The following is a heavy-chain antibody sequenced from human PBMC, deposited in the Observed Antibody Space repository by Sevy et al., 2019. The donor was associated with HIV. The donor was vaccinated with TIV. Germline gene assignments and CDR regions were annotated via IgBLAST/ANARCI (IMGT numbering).Heavy chain of an antibody. V-gene: IGHV3-30-3*01. CDR1: GFTFSSYA. CDR2: ISYDGSNK. J-gene: IGHJ4*02. CDR3: VVWYYDDSSGYYYIYY. Sequence: GGSLRLSCTASGFTFSSYAMHWVRQAPGKGLEWVAVISYDGSNKYYADSVKGRFTISRDNSKNTLYLQMNSLRAEDTAVYYCVVWYYDDSSGYYYIYYWGQGTLVTVSS. D-gene: IGHD3-22*01.